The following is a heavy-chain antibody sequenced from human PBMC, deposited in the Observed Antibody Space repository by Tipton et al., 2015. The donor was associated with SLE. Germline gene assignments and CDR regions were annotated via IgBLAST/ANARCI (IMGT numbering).Heavy chain of an antibody. V-gene: IGHV4-59*01. J-gene: IGHJ2*01. CDR3: ARTKSSGAVGWYFDL. CDR2: IYYSGST. Sequence: TLSLTCTVSGGSISSYYWSWIRQPPGKGLEWIGDIYYSGSTNYNPSLKSRVTISVDTSKNQFSLRLSSVTAADTAVYYCARTKSSGAVGWYFDLWGRGTLVTVSS. D-gene: IGHD2-15*01. CDR1: GGSISSYY.